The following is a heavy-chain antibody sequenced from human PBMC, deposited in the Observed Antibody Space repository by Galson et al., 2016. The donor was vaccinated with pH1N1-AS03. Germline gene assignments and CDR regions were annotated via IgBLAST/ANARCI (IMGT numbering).Heavy chain of an antibody. Sequence: LRLSCAASGFTFSGYYMTWTRQAPGKGLEWLSYISDSGTSIYYADSVKGRFTISRDNAKNSLYLQMNSLRAEDTAVYYCARGASDSDYWGQGTLVTVSS. V-gene: IGHV3-11*01. J-gene: IGHJ4*02. CDR3: ARGASDSDY. CDR2: ISDSGTSI. CDR1: GFTFSGYY.